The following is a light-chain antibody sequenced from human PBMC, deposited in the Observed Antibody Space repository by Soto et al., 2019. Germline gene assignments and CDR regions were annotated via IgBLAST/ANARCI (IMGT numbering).Light chain of an antibody. CDR3: QQYVSSPLT. CDR2: GAS. CDR1: QSVSSNH. Sequence: EIVLTQSPGTLSLSPGERAALSCRASQSVSSNHLAWYQQRPGQAPRLLIDGASSRATGIPDRFSGSGSGTDFTLTISRLEPEDFAVYYCQQYVSSPLTFGGGTKVEIK. V-gene: IGKV3-20*01. J-gene: IGKJ4*01.